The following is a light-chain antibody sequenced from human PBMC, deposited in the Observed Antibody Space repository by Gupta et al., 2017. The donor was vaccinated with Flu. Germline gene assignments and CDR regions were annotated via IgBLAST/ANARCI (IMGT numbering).Light chain of an antibody. CDR1: KIERIS. CDR2: DDS. V-gene: IGLV3-21*02. CDR3: QVWAGTSDHSV. J-gene: IGLJ2*01. Sequence: SYVLAQPPSVSVAPGQTARITCGGDKIERISVYWYQQKSGQVPVWGLEDDSDRPSAIPDRFAFSNSGTKATPTITRAEAGDEADDDYQVWAGTSDHSVFGGGTKLTVL.